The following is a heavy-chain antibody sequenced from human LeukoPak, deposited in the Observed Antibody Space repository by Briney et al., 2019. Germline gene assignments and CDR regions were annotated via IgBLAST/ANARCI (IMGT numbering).Heavy chain of an antibody. D-gene: IGHD3-22*01. CDR1: AYSMSSDSY. CDR2: IHHSGRT. J-gene: IGHJ3*02. CDR3: ARPSSGYYWDFDM. Sequence: SETLSLTRAVSAYSMSSDSYWGWIRQPPGKGLEWIGSIHHSGRTYYNPSLKSRLTISVDTSKNQFSLKMSFVTAADTAVYYCARPSSGYYWDFDMWGQGIMVTVSS. V-gene: IGHV4-38-2*01.